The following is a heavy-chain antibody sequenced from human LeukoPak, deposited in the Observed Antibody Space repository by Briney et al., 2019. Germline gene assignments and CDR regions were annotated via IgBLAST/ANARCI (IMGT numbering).Heavy chain of an antibody. CDR2: IYTSGST. Sequence: SETLSLTCTVSGGSISSYYWSWIRQPPGKGLEWIGYIYTSGSTNYNPSLKSRVTISVDTSKNQFSLKLSSVTAADTAVYYCARHERDRGYYCYMDVWGKGTTVTVSS. D-gene: IGHD1-14*01. CDR1: GGSISSYY. J-gene: IGHJ6*03. CDR3: ARHERDRGYYCYMDV. V-gene: IGHV4-4*09.